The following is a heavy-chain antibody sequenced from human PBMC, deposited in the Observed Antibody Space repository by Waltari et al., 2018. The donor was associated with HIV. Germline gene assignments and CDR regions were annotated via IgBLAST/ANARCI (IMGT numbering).Heavy chain of an antibody. V-gene: IGHV3-66*01. Sequence: EVKLVESGGGLVQPGGYLRLSCAASGFTVSTNYMRWVRQAPEMGLEWVSLIDSDGNTRYADSVKGRFTISRDSSKNMVYLQMKSLRGEDTAVYYCANSDDYSNYYYGMDVWGQGTTVTVSS. CDR3: ANSDDYSNYYYGMDV. J-gene: IGHJ6*02. D-gene: IGHD4-4*01. CDR1: GFTVSTNY. CDR2: IDSDGNT.